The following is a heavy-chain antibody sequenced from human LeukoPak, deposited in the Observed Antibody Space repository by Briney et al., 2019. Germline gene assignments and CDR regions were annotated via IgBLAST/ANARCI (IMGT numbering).Heavy chain of an antibody. V-gene: IGHV3-66*01. D-gene: IGHD1-1*01. Sequence: GGSLRLSCAASGFTFSSYAMNRVRQAPGKGLEWVSVIYSGGSTYYADSVKGRFTISRDNSKNTLYLQINTLRAEDTAVYYCARVPTGGYYFDYWGQGTLVTVSS. J-gene: IGHJ4*02. CDR2: IYSGGST. CDR1: GFTFSSYA. CDR3: ARVPTGGYYFDY.